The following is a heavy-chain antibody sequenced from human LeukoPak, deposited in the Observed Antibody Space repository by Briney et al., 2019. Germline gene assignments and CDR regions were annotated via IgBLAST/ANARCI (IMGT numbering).Heavy chain of an antibody. V-gene: IGHV3-7*01. CDR2: IKQDGSEK. D-gene: IGHD6-19*01. J-gene: IGHJ4*02. CDR1: GFTFSSYW. Sequence: GGSLRLSCAAFGFTFSSYWMSWVRQAPGKGLEWVANIKQDGSEKYYVDSVKGRFTISRDNAKNSLYLQMNSLRAEDTAVYYCARFSSGWYYYFDYWGQGTLVTVSS. CDR3: ARFSSGWYYYFDY.